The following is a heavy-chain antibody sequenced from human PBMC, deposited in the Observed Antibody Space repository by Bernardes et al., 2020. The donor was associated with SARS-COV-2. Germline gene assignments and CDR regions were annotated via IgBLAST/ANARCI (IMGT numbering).Heavy chain of an antibody. CDR2: SYSGGST. Sequence: GGSLRLSCAVSGVTVSTSYMSWVRQAPGKGLEWVSLSYSGGSTVYADSVRRRFTISRDNSKNMLFLQMNNLRADDTAVYYCARDSAADWGSAGLDYWGQGTQVAVSS. V-gene: IGHV3-53*01. D-gene: IGHD3-9*01. CDR1: GVTVSTSY. CDR3: ARDSAADWGSAGLDY. J-gene: IGHJ4*02.